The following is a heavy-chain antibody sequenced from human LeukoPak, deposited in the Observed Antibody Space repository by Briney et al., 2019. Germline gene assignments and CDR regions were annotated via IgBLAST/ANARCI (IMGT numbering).Heavy chain of an antibody. CDR3: ARIYCSSTSCYGFDY. CDR1: GGSFSGYY. D-gene: IGHD2-2*01. Sequence: SETLSLTCAVYGGSFSGYYWSWIRQPPGKGLEWIGEINHSGSTNYNPSLKSRVTISVDTSKNQFSLKLNSVTAADTAVYYCARIYCSSTSCYGFDYWGQGTLVTVSS. J-gene: IGHJ4*02. CDR2: INHSGST. V-gene: IGHV4-34*01.